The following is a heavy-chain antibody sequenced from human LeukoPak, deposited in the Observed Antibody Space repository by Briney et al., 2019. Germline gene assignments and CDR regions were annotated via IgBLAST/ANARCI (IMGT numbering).Heavy chain of an antibody. CDR1: GFTFSHYY. V-gene: IGHV3-11*06. CDR3: ARDTHGEYYGSALDY. D-gene: IGHD3-10*01. Sequence: PGGSLRLSCAASGFTFSHYYMSWVRQAPGKGLEWISYISSSSTYTDYAGSVKGRFTISRDNAKNSLSLQMNSLRVEDTAVYFCARDTHGEYYGSALDYWGRGALVTVSP. CDR2: ISSSSTYT. J-gene: IGHJ4*02.